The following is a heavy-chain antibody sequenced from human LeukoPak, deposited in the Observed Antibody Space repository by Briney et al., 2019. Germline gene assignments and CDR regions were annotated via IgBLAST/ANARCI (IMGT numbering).Heavy chain of an antibody. CDR1: GYTFTDYY. CDR2: IISIFGTA. D-gene: IGHD3-22*01. CDR3: ARIAVTMIARDGGPAFDI. V-gene: IGHV1-69*13. J-gene: IGHJ3*02. Sequence: GASVKVSCKASGYTFTDYYMHWVRQAPGQGLEWMGGIISIFGTANYAQKFQGRVTITADESTSTAYMELSSLRSEDTAVYYCARIAVTMIARDGGPAFDIWGQGTMVTVSS.